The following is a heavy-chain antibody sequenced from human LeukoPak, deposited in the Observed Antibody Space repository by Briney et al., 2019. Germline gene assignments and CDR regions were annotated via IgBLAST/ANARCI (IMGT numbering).Heavy chain of an antibody. CDR3: AKDYREALWFGELLPIYYFDY. J-gene: IGHJ4*02. V-gene: IGHV3-23*01. D-gene: IGHD3-10*01. CDR2: ISGSGGST. CDR1: GFTFSSYA. Sequence: PGGSLRLSCAASGFTFSSYAMSWVRQAPGKGLEWVSAISGSGGSTYYADSVKGRFTISRDNSKNTLYLQMNSLRAEDTAAYYCAKDYREALWFGELLPIYYFDYWGQGTLVTVSS.